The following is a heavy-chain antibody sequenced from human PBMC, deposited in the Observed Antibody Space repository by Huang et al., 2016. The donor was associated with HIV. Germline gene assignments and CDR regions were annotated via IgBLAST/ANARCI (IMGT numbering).Heavy chain of an antibody. J-gene: IGHJ3*02. Sequence: QVQLVQSGAEVKKPGASVRVSCKASGYTFTDYDVHWVRQASGQGLEWMGWRNPKRGDTGYAQKFQARVTMTRNTSISTAYMELSSLRSDDTAMYYCATPRVGWAEDAFDIWGQGTMITVSS. CDR2: RNPKRGDT. V-gene: IGHV1-8*01. CDR1: GYTFTDYD. D-gene: IGHD3-10*01. CDR3: ATPRVGWAEDAFDI.